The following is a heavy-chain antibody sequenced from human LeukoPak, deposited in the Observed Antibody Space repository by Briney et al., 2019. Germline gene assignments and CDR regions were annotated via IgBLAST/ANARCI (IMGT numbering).Heavy chain of an antibody. CDR2: MNPNSGNT. J-gene: IGHJ6*02. D-gene: IGHD3-22*01. Sequence: RASVKVSCKASGYTFTSYDINWVRQATGQGLEWMGWMNPNSGNTGYAQKFQGRVTMTRNTSISTAYMELSSLRSEDTAVYYCARGYGSRGSLWYYYYGMDVWGQGTTVTVSS. V-gene: IGHV1-8*01. CDR3: ARGYGSRGSLWYYYYGMDV. CDR1: GYTFTSYD.